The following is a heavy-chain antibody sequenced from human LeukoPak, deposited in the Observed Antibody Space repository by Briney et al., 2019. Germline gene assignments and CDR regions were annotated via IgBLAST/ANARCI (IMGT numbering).Heavy chain of an antibody. Sequence: GGSLRLSCAASGFTLSSYWMHWVRQAPGKGLVWVSRINSDGSRTYYADSVKGRFTISRNNAKNTLYLQMNSLRAEDTAVYYCARDFGPYGMDVWGQGITVTVSS. CDR2: INSDGSRT. J-gene: IGHJ6*02. CDR1: GFTLSSYW. V-gene: IGHV3-74*01. D-gene: IGHD3-16*01. CDR3: ARDFGPYGMDV.